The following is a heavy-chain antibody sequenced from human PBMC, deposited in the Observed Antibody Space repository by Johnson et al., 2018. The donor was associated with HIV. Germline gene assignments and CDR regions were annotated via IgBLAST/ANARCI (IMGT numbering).Heavy chain of an antibody. J-gene: IGHJ3*02. CDR2: ISYDGSNK. Sequence: QVQLVESGGGVVQPGRSLRLSCAASGFTFSSYAMHWVRQAPGKGLEWVAVISYDGSNKYFADSVKGRFTISRDNSKNTPCLQMNSLRAEDTAVYYCARGLDSGSSWFGAFDIWGQGTMVTVSS. V-gene: IGHV3-30*04. CDR1: GFTFSSYA. D-gene: IGHD6-13*01. CDR3: ARGLDSGSSWFGAFDI.